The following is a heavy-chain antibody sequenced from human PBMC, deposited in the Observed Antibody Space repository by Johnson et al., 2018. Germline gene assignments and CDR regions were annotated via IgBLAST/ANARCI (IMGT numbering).Heavy chain of an antibody. J-gene: IGHJ1*01. Sequence: EVQLVESGGGLVQPGESLRLSCAASGFTFSSYAMSWVRQAPGKGLEWVSSISGSGGSTYHADSVKGRLTISRDNSKNTLYLQMNSLGAEDTAVYYWAKDRSRIVGAPDFQYWGQGTLVTVSS. D-gene: IGHD1-26*01. CDR1: GFTFSSYA. CDR3: AKDRSRIVGAPDFQY. V-gene: IGHV3-23*04. CDR2: ISGSGGST.